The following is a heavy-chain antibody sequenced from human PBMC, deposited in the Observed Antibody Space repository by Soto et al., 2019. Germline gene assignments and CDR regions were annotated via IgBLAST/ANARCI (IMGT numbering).Heavy chain of an antibody. D-gene: IGHD2-8*01. V-gene: IGHV3-33*01. Sequence: GGSLRLSCAASGFTFSSYGMHWVRQAPGKGLEWVAVIWYDGSNKYYADSVKGRFTISRDNSKNTLYLQMNSLRAEDTAVYYCARDRDCTNGVCYENYYYYGMDVWGRGTTVTVSS. J-gene: IGHJ6*02. CDR1: GFTFSSYG. CDR3: ARDRDCTNGVCYENYYYYGMDV. CDR2: IWYDGSNK.